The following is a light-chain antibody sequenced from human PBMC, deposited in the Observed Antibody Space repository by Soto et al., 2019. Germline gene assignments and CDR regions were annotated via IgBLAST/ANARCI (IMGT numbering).Light chain of an antibody. CDR3: QQCNAWPYT. CDR1: LNVNNN. CDR2: GAS. Sequence: EIIVRQSPATLSVSPGERATLSCRASLNVNNNVAWYQQKPGQAPRLLIYGASARATGIPARFSGSGSGTEFTLTISSLQSEDFAVYYCQQCNAWPYTFGQGTKLDIK. J-gene: IGKJ2*01. V-gene: IGKV3-15*01.